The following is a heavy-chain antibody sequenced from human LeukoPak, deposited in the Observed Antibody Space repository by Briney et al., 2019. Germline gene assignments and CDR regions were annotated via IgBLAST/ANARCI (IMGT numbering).Heavy chain of an antibody. J-gene: IGHJ5*02. D-gene: IGHD3-10*01. CDR2: ISYDGSNK. CDR3: AKDWFGGHWFDP. Sequence: GGSLRLSCAASGFTFSSYGMHWVRQAPGRGWEGVAVISYDGSNKYYADSVKGRFTISRDNSKNTLYLQMNSLRAEDTAVYYCAKDWFGGHWFDPWGQGTLVTVSS. V-gene: IGHV3-30*18. CDR1: GFTFSSYG.